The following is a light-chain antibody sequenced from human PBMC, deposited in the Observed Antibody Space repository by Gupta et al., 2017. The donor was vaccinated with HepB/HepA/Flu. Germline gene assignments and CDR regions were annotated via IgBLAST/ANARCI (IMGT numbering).Light chain of an antibody. J-gene: IGLJ3*02. Sequence: QSGLNQPRSVSGSPGQSVTISCTGTSSDVGGYKYVSWYQQHPGKAPKLMIYDVIRRPSGVPDRFSGSKSGNTASLRISGLQAEDEADYYCCSYAGTFTWVFGGGTKLTVL. CDR2: DVI. V-gene: IGLV2-11*01. CDR3: CSYAGTFTWV. CDR1: SSDVGGYKY.